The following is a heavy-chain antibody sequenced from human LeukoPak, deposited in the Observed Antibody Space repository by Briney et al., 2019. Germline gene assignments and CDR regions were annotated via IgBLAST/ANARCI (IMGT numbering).Heavy chain of an antibody. V-gene: IGHV3-20*04. D-gene: IGHD3-22*01. CDR2: INWNGGST. CDR1: GFTFDDYG. Sequence: PGGSLRLSCAASGFTFDDYGMSWVRQAPGKGLEWVSGINWNGGSTGYADSVKGRFTISRDNAKNSLYLQMNSLRAEDTALYYCARGYYYDSSGPFDIWGQGTMVTVSS. CDR3: ARGYYYDSSGPFDI. J-gene: IGHJ3*02.